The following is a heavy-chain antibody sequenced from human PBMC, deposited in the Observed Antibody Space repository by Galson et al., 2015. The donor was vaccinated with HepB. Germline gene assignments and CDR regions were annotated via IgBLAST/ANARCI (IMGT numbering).Heavy chain of an antibody. J-gene: IGHJ4*02. D-gene: IGHD4-17*01. CDR1: GFTFSGSA. V-gene: IGHV3-73*01. CDR3: AGGVRDYAPQY. CDR2: IRPENYAT. Sequence: SLRLSCAASGFTFSGSAMHWVRQASGKGLEWVGRIRPENYATAYAASVKGRFIVSRDDSKSTAYLHMDSLKTEDTAVYYCAGGVRDYAPQYWGQGTLVTASS.